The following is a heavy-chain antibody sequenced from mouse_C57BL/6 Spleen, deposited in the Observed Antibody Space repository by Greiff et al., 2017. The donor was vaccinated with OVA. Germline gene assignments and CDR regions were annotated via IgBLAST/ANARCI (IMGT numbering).Heavy chain of an antibody. CDR3: ARSAFAY. D-gene: IGHD6-1*01. J-gene: IGHJ3*01. Sequence: VQLQQSGPELVKPGASVKISCKASGYTFTDYYMNWVKQSHGKSLEWIGDINPNNGGTSYNQKFKGKATLTVDKSSSTAYMELRSLTSEDSAVYYCARSAFAYWGKGTLVTVSA. V-gene: IGHV1-26*01. CDR1: GYTFTDYY. CDR2: INPNNGGT.